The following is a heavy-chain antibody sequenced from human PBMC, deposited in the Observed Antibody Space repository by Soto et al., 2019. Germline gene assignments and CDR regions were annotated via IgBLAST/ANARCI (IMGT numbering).Heavy chain of an antibody. CDR3: ARDQKIARYYYYYYGMDV. V-gene: IGHV1-69*13. D-gene: IGHD6-13*01. CDR2: IIPIFGTA. CDR1: GGTFSSYA. J-gene: IGHJ6*02. Sequence: SVKVSCKASGGTFSSYAISWVRQAPGQGLEWMGGIIPIFGTANYAQKFQGRVTITADESTSTAYMELSSLRSEDTAVYYCARDQKIARYYYYYYGMDVWGQGATVTVSS.